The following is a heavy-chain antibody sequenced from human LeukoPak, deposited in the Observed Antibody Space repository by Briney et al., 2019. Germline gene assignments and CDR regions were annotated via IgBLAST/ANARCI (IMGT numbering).Heavy chain of an antibody. CDR3: AKGGSSGYVYYYYMDV. D-gene: IGHD3-22*01. V-gene: IGHV3-33*06. CDR1: GFTFSSYD. CDR2: LWYDGSTK. J-gene: IGHJ6*03. Sequence: PGRSLRLSCAASGFTFSSYDMHWVRQAPGKGLEWVAILWYDGSTKYYADSVKGRFTISRDNSKNTLYLQMNSLRAEDTAVYYCAKGGSSGYVYYYYMDVWGKGTTVTVSS.